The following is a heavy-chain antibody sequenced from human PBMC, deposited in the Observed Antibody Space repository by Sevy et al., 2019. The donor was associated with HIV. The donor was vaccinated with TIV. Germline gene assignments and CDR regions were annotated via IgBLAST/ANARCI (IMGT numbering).Heavy chain of an antibody. D-gene: IGHD3-3*01. V-gene: IGHV3-9*01. CDR1: GFTFDDYA. CDR3: AKGAEYHDFWSAYYVD. J-gene: IGHJ4*02. CDR2: LSWNSGTI. Sequence: GGSLRLSCAASGFTFDDYAMHWVRQAPGKGLEWVSGLSWNSGTIGYADSVKGRFTISRDNAKNSLYLQMNSLRSEDTALYYCAKGAEYHDFWSAYYVDWGQGTLVTVSS.